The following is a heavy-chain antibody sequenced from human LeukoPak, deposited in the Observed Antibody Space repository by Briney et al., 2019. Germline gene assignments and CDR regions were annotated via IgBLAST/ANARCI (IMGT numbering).Heavy chain of an antibody. Sequence: SETLSLTCTVSGGSISSGGYYWSWIRQPPGKGLEWIGYIYYSGSTNYNPSLKSRVTISVDTSKNQFSLKLSSVTAADTAVYYCARGNEDWFDPWGQGTLVTVSS. J-gene: IGHJ5*02. CDR2: IYYSGST. CDR3: ARGNEDWFDP. V-gene: IGHV4-61*08. CDR1: GGSISSGGYY. D-gene: IGHD1-1*01.